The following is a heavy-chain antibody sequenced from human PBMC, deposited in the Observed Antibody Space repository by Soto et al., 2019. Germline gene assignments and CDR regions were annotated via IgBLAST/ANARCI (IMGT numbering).Heavy chain of an antibody. CDR3: ARGPHYDFWSGYSFGEDYFDY. D-gene: IGHD3-3*01. Sequence: SETLSLTCTVSGGSISSYYWGWIRQPPGKGLEWIGYIYYSGSTNYNPSLKSRVTISVDTSKNQFSLKLSSVTAADTAVYYCARGPHYDFWSGYSFGEDYFDYWGQGTLVTVSS. J-gene: IGHJ4*02. CDR2: IYYSGST. V-gene: IGHV4-59*01. CDR1: GGSISSYY.